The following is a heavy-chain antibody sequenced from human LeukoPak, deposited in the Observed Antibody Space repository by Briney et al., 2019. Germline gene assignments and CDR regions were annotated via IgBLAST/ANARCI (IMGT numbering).Heavy chain of an antibody. CDR1: GYTFTGYY. CDR3: ARGGFGEERNWFDP. Sequence: ASVKVSCKASGYTFTGYYMHWVRQAPGQGLEWMGWINPNSGGTNYAQKFQGWVTMTRDTSISTAYMELSRLRSDDTAVYYCARGGFGEERNWFDPWGQGTLVTVSS. D-gene: IGHD3-10*01. CDR2: INPNSGGT. J-gene: IGHJ5*02. V-gene: IGHV1-2*04.